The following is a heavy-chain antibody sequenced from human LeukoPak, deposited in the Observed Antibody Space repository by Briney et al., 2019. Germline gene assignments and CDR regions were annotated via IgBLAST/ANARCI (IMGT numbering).Heavy chain of an antibody. Sequence: ASVKVSCKASGYTFTGYYMHWVRQAPGQGLEWMGWINPNSGGTNYAQKFQGRVTMTRDTSISTAYMELSRLRSDDTAVYYRARQWIQPGHYYGMDVWGQGTTVTVSS. CDR3: ARQWIQPGHYYGMDV. J-gene: IGHJ6*02. V-gene: IGHV1-2*02. CDR2: INPNSGGT. D-gene: IGHD5-18*01. CDR1: GYTFTGYY.